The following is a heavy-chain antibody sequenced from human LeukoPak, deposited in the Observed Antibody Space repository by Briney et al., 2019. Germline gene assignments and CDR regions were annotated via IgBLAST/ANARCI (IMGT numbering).Heavy chain of an antibody. CDR3: ARDPLGYCSSTSCYVGPSDY. V-gene: IGHV3-11*01. CDR2: ISSSGSTI. D-gene: IGHD2-2*01. Sequence: GGSLRLSCAASGFTVSSNYMSWIRQAPGKGLEWVSYISSSGSTIYYADSVKGRFTISRDNAKNSLYLQMNSLRAEDTAVYYCARDPLGYCSSTSCYVGPSDYWGQGTLVTVSS. J-gene: IGHJ4*02. CDR1: GFTVSSNY.